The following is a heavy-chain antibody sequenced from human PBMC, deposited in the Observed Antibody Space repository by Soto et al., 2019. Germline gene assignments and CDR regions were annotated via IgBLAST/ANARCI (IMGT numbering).Heavy chain of an antibody. CDR1: GYSFTSYW. V-gene: IGHV5-51*01. CDR3: ARRRDSSSIDY. CDR2: IYPGDSDT. Sequence: GASLKISCKGSGYSFTSYWTGWVRQMPGKGLEWMGIIYPGDSDTRYSPSFQGQVTISADKSISTAYLQWSSLKASDTAMYYCARRRDSSSIDYWGQGTLVTVSS. D-gene: IGHD6-6*01. J-gene: IGHJ4*02.